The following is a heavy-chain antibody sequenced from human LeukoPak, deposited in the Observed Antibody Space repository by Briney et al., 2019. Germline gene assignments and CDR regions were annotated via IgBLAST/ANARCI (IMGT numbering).Heavy chain of an antibody. J-gene: IGHJ4*02. D-gene: IGHD3-3*01. Sequence: GGSLRLSCAASGSTFSSYSMNWVRQAPGKGLEWVSSISSSSSYIYYADSVKGRFTISRDNAKNSLYLQMNSLRAEDTAVYYCASRRITIFGVVISDYWGQGTLATVSS. CDR2: ISSSSSYI. CDR3: ASRRITIFGVVISDY. V-gene: IGHV3-21*01. CDR1: GSTFSSYS.